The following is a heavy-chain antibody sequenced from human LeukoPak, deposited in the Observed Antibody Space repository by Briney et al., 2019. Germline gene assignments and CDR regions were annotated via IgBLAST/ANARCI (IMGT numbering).Heavy chain of an antibody. CDR2: SRNDGTYK. Sequence: PGGSLRLSCAASGFTFTTYGMHWVRQAPGKGLEWVAFSRNDGTYKYYADSVKGRFTISRDNSKNTLYLQMSSLRAEDTAVYYCVKTSCSTTSCPGDYWGQGTLVTVSS. J-gene: IGHJ4*02. D-gene: IGHD2-2*01. CDR1: GFTFTTYG. V-gene: IGHV3-30*02. CDR3: VKTSCSTTSCPGDY.